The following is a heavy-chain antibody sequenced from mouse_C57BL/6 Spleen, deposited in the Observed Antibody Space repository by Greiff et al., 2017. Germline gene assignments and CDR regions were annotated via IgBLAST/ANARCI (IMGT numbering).Heavy chain of an antibody. CDR2: INPNNGGT. J-gene: IGHJ1*03. Sequence: DVQLQESGPELVKPGASVKIPCKASGYTFTDYNMDWVKQSHGKSLEWIGDINPNNGGTIYNQKFKGKATLTVDKSSSTAYMELRSLTSEDTAVYYCARSDGSRHWYFDVWGTGTTVTVSS. V-gene: IGHV1-18*01. CDR3: ARSDGSRHWYFDV. CDR1: GYTFTDYN. D-gene: IGHD1-1*01.